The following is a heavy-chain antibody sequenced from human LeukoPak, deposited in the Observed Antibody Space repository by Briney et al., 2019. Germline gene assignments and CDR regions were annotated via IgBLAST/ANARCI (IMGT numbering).Heavy chain of an antibody. Sequence: SETLFLTCTVSGGSISSYYWSWIRQPPGKGLEWIGYIYYSGSTNYNPSLESRVTISVDTSKNQFSLKLSSVTAADTAVYYCAREYSSGWSGAGYWGQGTLVTVSS. CDR3: AREYSSGWSGAGY. V-gene: IGHV4-59*01. CDR2: IYYSGST. CDR1: GGSISSYY. J-gene: IGHJ4*02. D-gene: IGHD6-19*01.